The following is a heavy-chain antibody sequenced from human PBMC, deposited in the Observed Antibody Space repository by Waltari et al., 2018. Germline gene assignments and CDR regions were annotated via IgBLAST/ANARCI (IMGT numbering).Heavy chain of an antibody. D-gene: IGHD6-6*01. J-gene: IGHJ4*02. Sequence: QLQLQESGPGLVKPSETLSLTCTVSGGSISSSSYYWGWIRQPPGKGMEWIGSIYYSGCTYYNPSLKRRVTISVDTSKNQFSLKRSSVTAADTAVYYCARAEYSSSFDYWGQGTLVTVSS. CDR1: GGSISSSSYY. V-gene: IGHV4-39*07. CDR2: IYYSGCT. CDR3: ARAEYSSSFDY.